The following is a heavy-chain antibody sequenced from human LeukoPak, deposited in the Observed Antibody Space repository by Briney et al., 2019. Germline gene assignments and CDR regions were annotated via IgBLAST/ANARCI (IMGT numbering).Heavy chain of an antibody. D-gene: IGHD6-19*01. J-gene: IGHJ4*02. CDR3: ARAEKAVTGTLDS. Sequence: SETLSLTCTVSGDSISNYYWSWIRQSPGKELEWIGYMYNRGSTIYNPSLKSRVTISTDTSKNQFPLRLTSVTAADTAVYYCARAEKAVTGTLDSWGQGTLITVSS. CDR2: MYNRGST. CDR1: GDSISNYY. V-gene: IGHV4-59*01.